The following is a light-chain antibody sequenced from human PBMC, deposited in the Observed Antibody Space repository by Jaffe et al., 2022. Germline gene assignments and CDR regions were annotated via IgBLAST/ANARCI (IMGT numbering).Light chain of an antibody. V-gene: IGKV1-5*03. CDR2: RAS. CDR1: QGITPW. J-gene: IGKJ1*01. Sequence: DIQMTQSPSTLPASVGDRVTITCRASQGITPWLAWYQLKSGKAPRLLIYRASTLQSGVPSRFSGSGSGTEFTLTISSLQPDDFATYFCQQYNSYPWTFGQGTKVEIK. CDR3: QQYNSYPWT.